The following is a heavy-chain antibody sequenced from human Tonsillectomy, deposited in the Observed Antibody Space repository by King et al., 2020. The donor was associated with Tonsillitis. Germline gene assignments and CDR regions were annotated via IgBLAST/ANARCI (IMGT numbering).Heavy chain of an antibody. Sequence: VQLVESGGGLVKPGGSLRLSCAASGFTFSDYFMTWIRQAPGKGLEWVSYISGSVRSIDHADSVRGRFTISRDKAKNSLYLEMNSLRDEDTAVYFCARXRXXGXSXXLYMDVWXKGTXVTVSS. CDR3: ARXRXXGXSXXLYMDV. J-gene: IGHJ6*03. CDR1: GFTFSDYF. CDR2: ISGSVRSI. V-gene: IGHV3-11*01.